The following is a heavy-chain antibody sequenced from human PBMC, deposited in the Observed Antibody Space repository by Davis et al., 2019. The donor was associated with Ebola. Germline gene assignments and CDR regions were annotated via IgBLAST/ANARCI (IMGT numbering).Heavy chain of an antibody. CDR1: GFTFSSYG. CDR3: ALIVAHKYYYYYGMDV. V-gene: IGHV3-33*03. CDR2: IWYDGSNK. J-gene: IGHJ6*02. D-gene: IGHD5-12*01. Sequence: GGSLRLSCAASGFTFSSYGMHWVRQAPGKGLEWVAVIWYDGSNKYYADSVKGRFTISRDNAKNTLYLQMNSLRAEDTAVYYCALIVAHKYYYYYGMDVWGQGTTVTVSS.